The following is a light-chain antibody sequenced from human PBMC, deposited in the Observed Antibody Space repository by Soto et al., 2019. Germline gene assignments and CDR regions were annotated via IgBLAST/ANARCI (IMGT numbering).Light chain of an antibody. CDR3: SSYSNSATRL. CDR2: EIS. CDR1: ISDVGGYNY. Sequence: QSALTQPASVSGSPGQSITISCTGTISDVGGYNYVSWYQQPPGTAPKLLLYEISNRPSGVPDRFSGSKSGNTASLTITGLQAEDEADYYCSSYSNSATRLFGGGTKLTVL. J-gene: IGLJ3*02. V-gene: IGLV2-14*01.